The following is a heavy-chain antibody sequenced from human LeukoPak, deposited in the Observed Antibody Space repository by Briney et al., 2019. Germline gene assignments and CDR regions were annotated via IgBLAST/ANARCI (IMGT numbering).Heavy chain of an antibody. CDR3: AREPAAIGAFDI. CDR2: ISYDGSNK. J-gene: IGHJ3*02. CDR1: GFTFSSYA. Sequence: GRSLRLSCAASGFTFSSYAMHWVRQAPGKGLEWVAVISYDGSNKYYADSVKGRFTISRDNSKNTLYLQMNSLRAEDTAVYYCAREPAAIGAFDIWGQGTMVTVSS. V-gene: IGHV3-30-3*01. D-gene: IGHD2-2*02.